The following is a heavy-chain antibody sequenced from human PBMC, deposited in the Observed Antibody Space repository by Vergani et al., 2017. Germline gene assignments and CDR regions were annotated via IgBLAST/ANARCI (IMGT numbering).Heavy chain of an antibody. D-gene: IGHD3-10*01. V-gene: IGHV3-66*02. CDR2: IYSGDET. Sequence: ELQLVESGGGFAQPGGSLRLSCAASGYTVSGNYMTWVPQAPGKGLEWVSHIYSGDETYYADPVKGRVTISRDTSKNTLHLQINNLRVEDTAVYYCARGNYYGSGTYVDPWGQGTLVTVSS. CDR1: GYTVSGNY. J-gene: IGHJ5*02. CDR3: ARGNYYGSGTYVDP.